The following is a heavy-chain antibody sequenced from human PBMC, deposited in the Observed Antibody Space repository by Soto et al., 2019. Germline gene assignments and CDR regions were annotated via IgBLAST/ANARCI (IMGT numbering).Heavy chain of an antibody. Sequence: TLSRTCAVSVGSISSGGYSWSWIRQPPGKGLEWIGYIYQSGSTYYNPSLKSRVTISVDRSRNQFSLKLSSVTAADTAVYFCATQSYSNSGAYYYYAMDVWGQGTTVTVSS. J-gene: IGHJ6*02. CDR1: VGSISSGGYS. V-gene: IGHV4-30-2*01. D-gene: IGHD4-4*01. CDR3: ATQSYSNSGAYYYYAMDV. CDR2: IYQSGST.